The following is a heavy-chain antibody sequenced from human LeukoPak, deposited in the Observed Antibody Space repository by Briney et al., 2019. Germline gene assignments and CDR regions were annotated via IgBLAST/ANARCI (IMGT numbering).Heavy chain of an antibody. CDR2: IIPIFGTA. V-gene: IGHV1-69*01. CDR3: ASGGSYSYYYYVDV. D-gene: IGHD1-26*01. CDR1: GGTFSSYA. Sequence: ASVKVSCKASGGTFSSYAISWVRQAPGQGLEWMGGIIPIFGTANYAQKFQGRVTITADESTSTAYMELSSLRSEDTAVYYCASGGSYSYYYYVDVWGKGTTVTVSS. J-gene: IGHJ6*03.